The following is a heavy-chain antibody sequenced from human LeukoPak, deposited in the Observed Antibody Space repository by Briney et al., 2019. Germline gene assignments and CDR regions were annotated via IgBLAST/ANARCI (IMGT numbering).Heavy chain of an antibody. CDR1: GFTFDDYG. Sequence: GGSLRLSCAASGFTFDDYGMSWFRQAPGKGLEWVSAISNNGGRTDYADSVKGRFTISRDNSKSTLYLHMDSLRAEDTAVYYCARDEDTSALSEYWGQGTLVTVSS. CDR3: ARDEDTSALSEY. D-gene: IGHD2/OR15-2a*01. CDR2: ISNNGGRT. V-gene: IGHV3-23*01. J-gene: IGHJ4*02.